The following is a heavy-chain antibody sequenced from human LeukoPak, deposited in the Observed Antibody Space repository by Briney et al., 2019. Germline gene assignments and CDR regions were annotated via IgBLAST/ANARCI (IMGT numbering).Heavy chain of an antibody. CDR2: IHTSGST. V-gene: IGHV4-4*07. D-gene: IGHD6-19*01. J-gene: IGHJ4*02. CDR1: GGSISNYH. CDR3: ARRDISTGWSGDY. Sequence: PSETLSLTCTVSGGSISNYHWSWIRQPAGKGLEWIGQIHTSGSTNYNPPLKSRVTMSIDTPENQVSLTIRSVTAADTAIYYCARRDISTGWSGDYWGQGTLVTVSS.